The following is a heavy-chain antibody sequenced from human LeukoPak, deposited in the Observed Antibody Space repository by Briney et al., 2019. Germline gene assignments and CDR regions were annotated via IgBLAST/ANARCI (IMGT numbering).Heavy chain of an antibody. CDR2: IIPIFGTA. CDR3: ARESVLRFLERTYYFDY. Sequence: ASVKVSCKASGGTFSSYAISWVRQAPGQGLEWMGGIIPIFGTANYAQKFQGRVTITADKSTSTAYMELSSLRSEDTAVYYCARESVLRFLERTYYFDYWGQGTLVTVSS. V-gene: IGHV1-69*06. D-gene: IGHD3-3*01. J-gene: IGHJ4*02. CDR1: GGTFSSYA.